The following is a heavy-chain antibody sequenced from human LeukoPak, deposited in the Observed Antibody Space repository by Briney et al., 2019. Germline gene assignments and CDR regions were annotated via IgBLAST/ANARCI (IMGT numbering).Heavy chain of an antibody. CDR3: AKGSSSWYNGPFDY. V-gene: IGHV3-48*03. Sequence: GGSLRLSCAAFGFTFSTYEMNWVRQAPGKGLEWVSYISSSSSTIYYADSVKGRFTISRDNSKKTLYLQMNSPRAEDTAVYYCAKGSSSWYNGPFDYWGQGTLVTVSS. D-gene: IGHD6-13*01. J-gene: IGHJ4*02. CDR1: GFTFSTYE. CDR2: ISSSSSTI.